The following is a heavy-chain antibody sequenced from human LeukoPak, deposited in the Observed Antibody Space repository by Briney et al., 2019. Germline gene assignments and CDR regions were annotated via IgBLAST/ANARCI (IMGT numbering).Heavy chain of an antibody. J-gene: IGHJ4*02. V-gene: IGHV4-34*01. CDR2: INHSGST. CDR1: GGSFSGYY. D-gene: IGHD5-18*01. Sequence: PSETLSLTCAVYGGSFSGYYWSWIRQPPGKGLEWIGEINHSGSTNYNPSLKSRVTISVDTSKNQFSLKLSSVTAADTAVYYCARARHEYIYGYRPNELGHFFDYWGQGTLVTVSS. CDR3: ARARHEYIYGYRPNELGHFFDY.